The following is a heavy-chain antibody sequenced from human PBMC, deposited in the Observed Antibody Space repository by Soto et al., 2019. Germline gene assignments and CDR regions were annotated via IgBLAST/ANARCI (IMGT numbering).Heavy chain of an antibody. CDR1: GFTFSNAW. Sequence: EVQLEESGGGLVKPGGSLRLSCAASGFTFSNAWMSWVRQAPGKGLEWVGRIKSKTDGGTTDYAAPVKGRFTISRDDSKNTLYLQMNSLKTEDTAVYYCTPTVGIAVAGTARWGQGTLVTVSS. V-gene: IGHV3-15*01. D-gene: IGHD6-19*01. J-gene: IGHJ4*02. CDR2: IKSKTDGGTT. CDR3: TPTVGIAVAGTAR.